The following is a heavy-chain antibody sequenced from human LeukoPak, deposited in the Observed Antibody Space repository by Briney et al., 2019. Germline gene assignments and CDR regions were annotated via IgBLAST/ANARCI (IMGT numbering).Heavy chain of an antibody. Sequence: PGGSLRLSCAASGFTFSSYDMHWVRQGTGKGLEWVSGIGTAGDTYYPGSVKGRFTISRENAKSSLYLQMNSLRAGDTAVYYCARSFGEFGNAIDIWGQGTVVTVSS. CDR1: GFTFSSYD. V-gene: IGHV3-13*01. D-gene: IGHD3-10*01. CDR2: IGTAGDT. J-gene: IGHJ3*02. CDR3: ARSFGEFGNAIDI.